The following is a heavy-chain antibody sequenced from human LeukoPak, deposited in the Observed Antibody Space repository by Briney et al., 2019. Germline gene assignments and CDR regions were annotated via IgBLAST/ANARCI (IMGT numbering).Heavy chain of an antibody. V-gene: IGHV3-30*01. CDR1: GFTFSSYA. CDR3: ARDGDSGSYYGSFDY. D-gene: IGHD1-26*01. CDR2: ISYDGSNK. Sequence: GGFLRLSCAASGFTFSSYAMHWVRQAPGKGLDWVAVISYDGSNKYYADSVKGRFTISRDNSKNTLYLQMNSLRAEDTAVYYCARDGDSGSYYGSFDYWGQGTLVTVSS. J-gene: IGHJ4*02.